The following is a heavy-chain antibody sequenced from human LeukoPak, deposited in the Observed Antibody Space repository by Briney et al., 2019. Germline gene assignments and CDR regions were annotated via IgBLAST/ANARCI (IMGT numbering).Heavy chain of an antibody. CDR3: ARDGEGGYPVDY. D-gene: IGHD3-10*01. CDR2: IDSDGSST. V-gene: IGHV3-74*01. CDR1: GFTFSRYW. J-gene: IGHJ4*02. Sequence: PGGSLRLSCAASGFTFSRYWMHWVRQAPGKGLVWVSRIDSDGSSTTYADSVKGRFTISRDNVKNTLYLQMNSPRAEDTAVYYCARDGEGGYPVDYWGQGTLVTVSS.